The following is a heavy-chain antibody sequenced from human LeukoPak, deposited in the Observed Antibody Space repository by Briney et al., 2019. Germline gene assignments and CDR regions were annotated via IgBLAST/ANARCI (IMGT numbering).Heavy chain of an antibody. D-gene: IGHD3-16*01. V-gene: IGHV3-66*02. J-gene: IGHJ4*02. CDR2: IYSGGYT. CDR3: ARAQGSSAYYCDH. Sequence: GGSLRLSCAASGFTFSDYSMNWVRQAPGKGLEWVSVIYSGGYTYYADSVRGRFTISRDNSKNTVYLQMNSLKTEDTAVYYCARAQGSSAYYCDHWGQGALVTASS. CDR1: GFTFSDYS.